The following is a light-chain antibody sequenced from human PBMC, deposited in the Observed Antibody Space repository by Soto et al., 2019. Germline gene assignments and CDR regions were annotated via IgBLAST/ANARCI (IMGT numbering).Light chain of an antibody. CDR2: AAY. J-gene: IGKJ1*01. Sequence: DIQMTQSPSSLSASVGDRVTITCRASQSISSYLNWYQQKPGKAPKLLIYAAYSLQSGVPSRFSGSVSGTDFTLTISSLQPEDFATYYCQQSYSTPWRFGQGTKVEIK. V-gene: IGKV1-39*01. CDR1: QSISSY. CDR3: QQSYSTPWR.